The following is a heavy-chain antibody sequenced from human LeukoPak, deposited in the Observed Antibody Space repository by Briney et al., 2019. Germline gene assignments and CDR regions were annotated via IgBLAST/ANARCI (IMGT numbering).Heavy chain of an antibody. D-gene: IGHD3-3*01. V-gene: IGHV3-33*01. CDR1: GLTFSSYG. CDR3: AGWSVLGSSYFYMDV. CDR2: IWYDGGNK. J-gene: IGHJ6*03. Sequence: SGGSLRLSCAASGLTFSSYGMHWVRQAPGKGLEWVAAIWYDGGNKYYADSVKGRFTISRDNSKNTLYLQMNSLRVEDTAVYYCAGWSVLGSSYFYMDVWGKGTTVTVSS.